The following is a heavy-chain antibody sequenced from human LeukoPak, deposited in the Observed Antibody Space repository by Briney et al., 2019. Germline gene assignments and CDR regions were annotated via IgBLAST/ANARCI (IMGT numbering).Heavy chain of an antibody. V-gene: IGHV4-39*01. CDR3: ASETDCSSTSCYFPNY. D-gene: IGHD2-2*01. Sequence: SETLSLTCAVSGGSISSSSYYWGWIRQPPGKGLEWIGSIYYSGSTYYNPSLKSRVTISVDTSKNQFSLKLSSVTAADTAVYYCASETDCSSTSCYFPNYWGQGTLVTVSS. CDR2: IYYSGST. J-gene: IGHJ4*02. CDR1: GGSISSSSYY.